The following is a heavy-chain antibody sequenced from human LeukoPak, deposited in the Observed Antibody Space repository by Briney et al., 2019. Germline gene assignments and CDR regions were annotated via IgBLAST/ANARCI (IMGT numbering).Heavy chain of an antibody. V-gene: IGHV4-4*09. CDR1: GVSISPYY. CDR3: ARLSAAVHLGAFDL. Sequence: KPSETLSLTCAVSGVSISPYYWAWIRQPPGKGLEWIGYIHTSGSNNQHPSLKSRVTISVDKSKNHFSLRLTSVTAADTAVYYCARLSAAVHLGAFDLWGQGTMVTVSS. J-gene: IGHJ3*01. D-gene: IGHD3-3*01. CDR2: IHTSGSN.